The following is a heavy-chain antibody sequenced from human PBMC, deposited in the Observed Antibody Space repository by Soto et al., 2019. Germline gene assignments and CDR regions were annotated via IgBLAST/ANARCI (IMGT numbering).Heavy chain of an antibody. V-gene: IGHV1-18*04. D-gene: IGHD5-12*01. J-gene: IGHJ4*02. CDR2: ISGYGHT. CDR3: ARHQYSGDDRPFDY. CDR1: GYTFTSYG. Sequence: ASEKVSCKASGYTFTSYGIGWVRQAPGQGLEWMGWISGYGHTNYAQKLQGRVTMTTDSSTSTVYMELRSLRSDDTAVYYCARHQYSGDDRPFDYWGQGTLVTVSS.